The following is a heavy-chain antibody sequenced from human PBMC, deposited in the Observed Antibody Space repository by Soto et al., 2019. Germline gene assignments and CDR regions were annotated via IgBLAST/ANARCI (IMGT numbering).Heavy chain of an antibody. V-gene: IGHV3-74*01. CDR1: GFTFSSYW. Sequence: GVLRLSCAASGFTFSSYWMHWVRQAPGKGLVWVSRINSDGSSTSYADSVKGRFTISRDNAKNTLYLQMNSLRAEDTAVYYCARDGGYCSSTSCYPYYYYYGMDVWGQGTTVTVSS. J-gene: IGHJ6*02. CDR2: INSDGSST. D-gene: IGHD2-2*01. CDR3: ARDGGYCSSTSCYPYYYYYGMDV.